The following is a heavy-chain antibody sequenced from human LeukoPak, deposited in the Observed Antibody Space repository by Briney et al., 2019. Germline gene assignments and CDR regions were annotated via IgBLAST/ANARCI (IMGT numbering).Heavy chain of an antibody. CDR3: ARATVYYYDLNWFDP. CDR1: GGSFSGYY. CDR2: INHSGST. D-gene: IGHD3-22*01. V-gene: IGHV4-34*01. Sequence: SETLSLTCAVYGGSFSGYYWSWIRQPPGKGLEWIGEINHSGSTNYNPSLKSRVTISVDTSKNQFSLKPSSVTAADTAVYYCARATVYYYDLNWFDPWGQGTLVTVSS. J-gene: IGHJ5*02.